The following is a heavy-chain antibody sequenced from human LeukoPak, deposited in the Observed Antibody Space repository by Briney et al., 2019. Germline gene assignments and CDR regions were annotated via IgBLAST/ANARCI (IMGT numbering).Heavy chain of an antibody. CDR1: GGSISSYY. V-gene: IGHV4-59*01. Sequence: PSETLSLTCTVSGGSISSYYWSWIRQPPGKGLEWIGYIYYSGSTNYNPSLKIRVTISVDTSKNQFSLKLSSVTAADTAVYYCARVQGYCSGGSCYSRYYFDYWGQGTLVTVSS. D-gene: IGHD2-15*01. J-gene: IGHJ4*02. CDR2: IYYSGST. CDR3: ARVQGYCSGGSCYSRYYFDY.